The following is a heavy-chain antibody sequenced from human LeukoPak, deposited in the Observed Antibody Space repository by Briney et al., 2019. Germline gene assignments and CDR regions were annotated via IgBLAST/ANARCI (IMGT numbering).Heavy chain of an antibody. CDR2: ISVYNVDT. Sequence: ISVYNVDTSYAQKFQGSVTMTRDTSTRTAYMELRSLTSDDTAVYHCARDFYSSGGTWYDLFDYWGQGTLVTVSP. J-gene: IGHJ4*02. CDR3: ARDFYSSGGTWYDLFDY. D-gene: IGHD2-15*01. V-gene: IGHV1-18*01.